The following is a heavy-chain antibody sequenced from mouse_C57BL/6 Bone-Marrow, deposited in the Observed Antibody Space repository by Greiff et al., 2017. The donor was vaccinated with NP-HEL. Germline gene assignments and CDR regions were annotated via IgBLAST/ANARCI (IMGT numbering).Heavy chain of an antibody. CDR3: ARGLLWLRRRDYYAMDY. D-gene: IGHD2-2*01. CDR1: GYTFTSYW. CDR2: IHPNSGST. Sequence: QVQLQQSGAELVKPGASVKLSCKASGYTFTSYWMHWVKQRPGQGLEWIGMIHPNSGSTNYNEKFKSKATLTVAKSSSTAYMPLSSLPSEDSAVYYGARGLLWLRRRDYYAMDYWGQGTSVTVSS. V-gene: IGHV1-64*01. J-gene: IGHJ4*01.